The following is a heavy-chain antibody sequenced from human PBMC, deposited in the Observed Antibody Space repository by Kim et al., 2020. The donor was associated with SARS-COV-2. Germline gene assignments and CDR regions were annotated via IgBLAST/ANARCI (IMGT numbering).Heavy chain of an antibody. Sequence: GSVTTYADSVKGRFTISRDNAKNTLYLQLNSLRVDDTAIYYCVRDGLAYWGQGTLVAVSS. V-gene: IGHV3-74*01. CDR3: VRDGLAY. CDR2: GSVT. J-gene: IGHJ4*02.